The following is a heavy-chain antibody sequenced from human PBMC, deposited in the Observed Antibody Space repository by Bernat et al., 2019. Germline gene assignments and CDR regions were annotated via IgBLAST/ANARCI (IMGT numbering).Heavy chain of an antibody. D-gene: IGHD2-15*01. CDR1: GGSFSGYQ. CDR2: INHSGST. Sequence: QVQLQQWGAGLLKPSETPSLTCAVYGGSFSGYQWSWIRQAPGKGLEWIGEINHSGSTNYNPSLKSRVTISVDTSKNQFSLKLSSVTAADTAVYYCARSRDIVRNYFDYWGQGTLVTVSS. CDR3: ARSRDIVRNYFDY. V-gene: IGHV4-34*01. J-gene: IGHJ4*02.